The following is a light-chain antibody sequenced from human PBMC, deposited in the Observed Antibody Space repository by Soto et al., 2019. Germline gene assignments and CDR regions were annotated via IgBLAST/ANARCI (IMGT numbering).Light chain of an antibody. CDR3: QSCDISLGGSFV. V-gene: IGLV1-40*01. CDR2: SNT. J-gene: IGLJ2*01. Sequence: QSVLTQPPSVSGAPGQRVTFSCTGSTSNIGAGFDVNWYQQLPGTAPKLLIYSNTNRPSGVPDRFSGSKSGTAASLAITGLRAEDEADYYCQSCDISLGGSFVFGAGTQVTVL. CDR1: TSNIGAGFD.